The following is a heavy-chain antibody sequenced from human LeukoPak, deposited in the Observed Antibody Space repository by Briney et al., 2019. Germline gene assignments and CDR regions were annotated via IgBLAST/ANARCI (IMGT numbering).Heavy chain of an antibody. Sequence: PGGSLRLSCAASGFTFSSYAMSWVRQAPGKGLEWVSAISGSGGSTYYADSVKGRFTISRDNSKNTLYLQMNSLRAEDTAVYYCAKAPMGYDSSGYYRDWGQGTLVTVSS. CDR1: GFTFSSYA. D-gene: IGHD3-22*01. CDR2: ISGSGGST. J-gene: IGHJ4*02. V-gene: IGHV3-23*01. CDR3: AKAPMGYDSSGYYRD.